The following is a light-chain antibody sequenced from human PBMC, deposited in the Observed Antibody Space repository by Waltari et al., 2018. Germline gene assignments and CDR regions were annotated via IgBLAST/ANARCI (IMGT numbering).Light chain of an antibody. CDR1: GLGNKY. Sequence: SSELTQAPSVSVSPGQTATITCSGDGLGNKYTSWYQPKPGQSPVLVIYEDTTRPSGIPLRFSGSNSGNTAVLTISDTQTVDEADYYCQAWGSRTVVFGGGTKLTVL. CDR2: EDT. V-gene: IGLV3-1*01. J-gene: IGLJ2*01. CDR3: QAWGSRTVV.